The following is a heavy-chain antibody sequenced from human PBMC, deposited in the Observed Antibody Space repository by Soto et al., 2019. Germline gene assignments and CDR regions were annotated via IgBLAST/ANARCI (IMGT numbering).Heavy chain of an antibody. D-gene: IGHD6-25*01. CDR1: GGSISSSDYY. V-gene: IGHV4-31*03. Sequence: SETLSLTCTVSGGSISSSDYYWSWIRQHPGKGLEWIGYIYYSGNTYYNPSLKSRLTISVDTSKNQFSLKLNSVTAADTAVYYCARGLSAATAVTCYFDYWGQGTLVTVP. J-gene: IGHJ4*02. CDR2: IYYSGNT. CDR3: ARGLSAATAVTCYFDY.